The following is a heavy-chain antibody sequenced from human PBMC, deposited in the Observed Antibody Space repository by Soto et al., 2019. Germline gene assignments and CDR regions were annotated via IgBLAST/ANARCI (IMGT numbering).Heavy chain of an antibody. CDR1: GGTVASSHW. CDR3: AREIVTAGGNNYFDP. CDR2: VYHTGDT. V-gene: IGHV4-4*02. D-gene: IGHD2-21*02. Sequence: SETLSLTCGVSGGTVASSHWWSWVRQSPGRGLEWIGNVYHTGDTNFNPSLQSRVTFSVDKSNNQFSLRLTSVTAADTAVYFCAREIVTAGGNNYFDPWGPGTLVTV. J-gene: IGHJ5*02.